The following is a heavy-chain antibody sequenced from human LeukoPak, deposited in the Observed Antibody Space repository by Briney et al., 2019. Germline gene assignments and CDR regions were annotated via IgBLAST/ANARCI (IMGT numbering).Heavy chain of an antibody. J-gene: IGHJ4*02. V-gene: IGHV1-2*02. CDR1: EYTFTGYY. CDR3: ARDQPGGYCSSTSCLERPDY. Sequence: ASVKVSCKASEYTFTGYYMHWVRQAPGQGLEWMGWINPNSGGTNYAQKFQGRVTMTRDTSISTAYLELSRLRSDDTAVYYCARDQPGGYCSSTSCLERPDYWGQGTLVTVSS. D-gene: IGHD2-2*01. CDR2: INPNSGGT.